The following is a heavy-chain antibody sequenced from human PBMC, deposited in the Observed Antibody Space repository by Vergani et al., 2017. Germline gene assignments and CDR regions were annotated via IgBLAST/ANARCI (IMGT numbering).Heavy chain of an antibody. V-gene: IGHV3-9*01. CDR3: VKDIAASGNYWYFDL. D-gene: IGHD6-13*01. Sequence: EVQLVESGGGLVQPGRSLRLSCAASGFTFDDYAMHWVRHAPGKGLEWVSGINWNSDSIAYADSVKGRFTISRDNAKNSLYLQMNSLRAEDTALYYCVKDIAASGNYWYFDLWGRGTLVTVSS. CDR2: INWNSDSI. J-gene: IGHJ2*01. CDR1: GFTFDDYA.